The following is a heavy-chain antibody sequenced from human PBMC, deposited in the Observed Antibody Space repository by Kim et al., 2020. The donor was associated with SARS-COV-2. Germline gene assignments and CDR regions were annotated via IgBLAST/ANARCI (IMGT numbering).Heavy chain of an antibody. Sequence: YNPSLQSRVTIAVDTSTHQFTLKLRSVTAADTAVYYCASGVAGTLDYFDYWGQGTLVTVSS. V-gene: IGHV4-59*09. J-gene: IGHJ4*02. CDR3: ASGVAGTLDYFDY. D-gene: IGHD6-19*01.